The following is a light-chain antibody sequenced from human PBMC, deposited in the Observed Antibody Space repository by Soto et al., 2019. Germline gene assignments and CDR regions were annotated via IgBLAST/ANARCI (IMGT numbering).Light chain of an antibody. J-gene: IGKJ1*01. CDR1: QSISSY. Sequence: DIQMTQSPSSLSASVGDRVTITCRASQSISSYLNWYQQKPGKAPKLLIYKAPSLESGVPSRFSGSGSGTEFTLTISSLQPDDFATYYCQHYNSYSEAFGQGTKVDIK. V-gene: IGKV1-5*03. CDR2: KAP. CDR3: QHYNSYSEA.